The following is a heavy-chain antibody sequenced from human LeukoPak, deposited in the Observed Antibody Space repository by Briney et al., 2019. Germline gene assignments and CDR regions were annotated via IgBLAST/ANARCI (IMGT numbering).Heavy chain of an antibody. CDR1: GFTFSSYA. CDR3: XXXXXXXXXXXXTRPIYYFDY. CDR2: ISGSGGST. Sequence: GGSLRLSCAASGFTFSSYAMSWVRQAPGKGLEWVSAISGSGGSTYYADSLKGRFTISRDNSKNTLYLQMNSLRPGRTAVYYCXXXXXXXXXXXXTRPIYYFDYWGQGTLVTVSS. V-gene: IGHV3-23*01. D-gene: IGHD2-21*01. J-gene: IGHJ4*02.